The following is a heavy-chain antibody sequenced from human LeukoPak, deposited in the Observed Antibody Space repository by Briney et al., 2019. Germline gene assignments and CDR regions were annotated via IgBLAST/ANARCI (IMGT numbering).Heavy chain of an antibody. CDR3: VRGALPGDNWYFDL. CDR2: FGSAGDT. Sequence: GGSLRLSCAASGFTFSSYGMHWVRQAPGKGLEWVSAFGSAGDTYYPGAVKGRFIISRDYAKNSLYLQMNSLRAGDTAVYFCVRGALPGDNWYFDLWGRGTLVTVSS. CDR1: GFTFSSYG. J-gene: IGHJ2*01. V-gene: IGHV3-13*01.